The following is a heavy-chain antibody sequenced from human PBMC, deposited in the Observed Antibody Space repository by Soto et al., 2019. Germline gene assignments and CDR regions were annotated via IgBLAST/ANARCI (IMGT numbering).Heavy chain of an antibody. D-gene: IGHD2-2*01. CDR3: GSRPRGYCSSTSCRELGNYYGMDV. Sequence: GESLKISCKGSGYSFTSYWISWVRQMPGKGLEWMGRIDPSDSYTNYSPSFQGHVTISADKSISTAYLQWSSLKASDTAMYYCGSRPRGYCSSTSCRELGNYYGMDVWGQGTTVTVSS. CDR1: GYSFTSYW. V-gene: IGHV5-10-1*01. CDR2: IDPSDSYT. J-gene: IGHJ6*02.